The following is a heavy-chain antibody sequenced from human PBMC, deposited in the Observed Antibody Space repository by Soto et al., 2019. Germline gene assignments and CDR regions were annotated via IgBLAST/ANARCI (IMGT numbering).Heavy chain of an antibody. V-gene: IGHV3-30*18. CDR1: GFTFSSYG. D-gene: IGHD3-9*01. CDR3: VKDYDILTGYPGAY. J-gene: IGHJ4*02. Sequence: PGGSLRLSCAASGFTFSSYGMHWVRQAPGKGLEWVAVISYDGSNKYYADSVKGRFTISRDNSKNTLYLQMNSLRAEDTAVYYCVKDYDILTGYPGAYWXQGSLVPVSS. CDR2: ISYDGSNK.